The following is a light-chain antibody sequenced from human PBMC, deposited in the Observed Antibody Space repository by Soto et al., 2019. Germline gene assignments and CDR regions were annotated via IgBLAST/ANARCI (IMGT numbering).Light chain of an antibody. Sequence: EIVLTQSPGTLSLSPGERATLSCRASQSISSSYLAWYQQRPGQAPRLLIFGASYRATGIPDRFSGSGSGTDFTLPISRLEPEDFAVYYCQQYSSSPPEFTFGPGNKVDSK. CDR1: QSISSSY. CDR2: GAS. J-gene: IGKJ3*01. V-gene: IGKV3-20*01. CDR3: QQYSSSPPEFT.